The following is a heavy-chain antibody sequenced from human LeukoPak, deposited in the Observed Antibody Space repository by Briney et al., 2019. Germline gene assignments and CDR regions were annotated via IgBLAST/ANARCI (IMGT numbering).Heavy chain of an antibody. CDR1: GGSFSGYY. CDR3: ASGRYYGSGSYYYYYGMDV. CDR2: VNHSGST. J-gene: IGHJ6*02. Sequence: SETLSLTCAVYGGSFSGYYWSWIRQPPGKGLEWIGEVNHSGSTNYNPSLKSRVTISVDTSKNQFSLKLSSVTAADTAVYYCASGRYYGSGSYYYYYGMDVWGQGTTVTVSS. D-gene: IGHD3-10*01. V-gene: IGHV4-34*01.